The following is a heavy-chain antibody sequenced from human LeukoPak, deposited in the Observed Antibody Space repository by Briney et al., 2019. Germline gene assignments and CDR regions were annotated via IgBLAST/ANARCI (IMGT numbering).Heavy chain of an antibody. J-gene: IGHJ6*02. V-gene: IGHV3-23*01. CDR3: AKSSNACSSTSCYYYYGMDV. Sequence: GGSLRLSCAASGFTFSSYAMSWVRQAPGKGLEWVSAISGSGGSTYYADSVKGRLTISRDNSKNTLYLQMNSLRAEDTAVYYCAKSSNACSSTSCYYYYGMDVWGQGTTVTVSS. CDR1: GFTFSSYA. D-gene: IGHD2-2*01. CDR2: ISGSGGST.